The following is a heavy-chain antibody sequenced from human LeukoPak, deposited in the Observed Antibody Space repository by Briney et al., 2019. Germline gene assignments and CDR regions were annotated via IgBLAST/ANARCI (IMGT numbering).Heavy chain of an antibody. CDR3: AREERVGAAYYLDA. CDR2: ITYDGKVQ. V-gene: IGHV3-30*19. D-gene: IGHD2-15*01. Sequence: GGPLRLSCGASGFDFSNNGIHWVRQAPGKGLEWLAVITYDGKVQHYADSVKGQFTVSRDNSKKTLYLQMISLRPEDTAFYYCAREERVGAAYYLDAWGRGTLVTVSS. CDR1: GFDFSNNG. J-gene: IGHJ4*02.